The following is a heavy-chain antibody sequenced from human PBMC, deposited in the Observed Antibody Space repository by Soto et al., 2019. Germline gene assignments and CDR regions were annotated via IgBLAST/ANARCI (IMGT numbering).Heavy chain of an antibody. Sequence: QVQLQQWGAGLLKPSETLSLTCAVYGGSFSGYYWSWIRQPPGKGLEWIGEINHSGSTNYNPSLKSRVTISLDTSKNQFSLQLSSVTAAATAVYYCARGRAYYYYGMDVWGQGTTVTVSS. J-gene: IGHJ6*02. D-gene: IGHD1-26*01. CDR3: ARGRAYYYYGMDV. V-gene: IGHV4-34*01. CDR1: GGSFSGYY. CDR2: INHSGST.